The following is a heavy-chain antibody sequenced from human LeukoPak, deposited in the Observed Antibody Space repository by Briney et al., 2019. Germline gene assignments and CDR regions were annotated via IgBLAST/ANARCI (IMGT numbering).Heavy chain of an antibody. CDR2: LYTGGET. CDR3: ARGFAPAYNFGVFDY. D-gene: IGHD5-24*01. J-gene: IGHJ4*02. V-gene: IGHV3-53*01. CDR1: GFSVSNSY. Sequence: PGGSLRLSCAASGFSVSNSYMIWVRQAPGKGLEWVSLLYTGGETNYADSVKGRFTMSRDTSKNTVSLHMNSLRAEDTAVYYCARGFAPAYNFGVFDYWGQGTLVTVSS.